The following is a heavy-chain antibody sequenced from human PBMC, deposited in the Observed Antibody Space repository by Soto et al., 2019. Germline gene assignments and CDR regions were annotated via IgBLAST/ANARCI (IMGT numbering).Heavy chain of an antibody. V-gene: IGHV3-21*01. J-gene: IGHJ4*02. CDR2: ISSSSRYI. CDR3: ARLTSSDSSGYDCY. Sequence: EVQLVESGGGLVKPGGSLRLSCAASGFTFSSYSMNWVRQAPGKGLEWVSSISSSSRYIYYADSVKGRFTISRDNAKNSLYLQMSSLRAAVTAVYYWARLTSSDSSGYDCYWCQGTLVTVSS. D-gene: IGHD3-22*01. CDR1: GFTFSSYS.